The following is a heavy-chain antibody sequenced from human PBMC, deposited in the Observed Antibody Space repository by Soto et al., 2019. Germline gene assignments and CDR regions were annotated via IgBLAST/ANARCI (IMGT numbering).Heavy chain of an antibody. D-gene: IGHD3-3*01. CDR1: GGTFGNTA. V-gene: IGHV1-69*12. J-gene: IGHJ5*02. CDR3: ARDGDPGYSFWSGPLGGGRFDP. Sequence: QVQLVQSGAEVKEPGSSVNVSCKTSGGTFGNTAVTWVRQAPGQGLEWIGGIVPMFGTANYAQKFRGRVTITADESTSTAYMELSSLRSDDTAVYYCARDGDPGYSFWSGPLGGGRFDPWGQGTLVTLSS. CDR2: IVPMFGTA.